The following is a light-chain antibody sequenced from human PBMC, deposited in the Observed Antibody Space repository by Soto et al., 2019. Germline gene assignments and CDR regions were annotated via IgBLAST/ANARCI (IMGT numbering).Light chain of an antibody. CDR1: QSVSRNY. V-gene: IGKV3-20*01. J-gene: IGKJ1*01. CDR2: GAS. Sequence: EIVLTQSPGTLSLSPGERATLSCRASQSVSRNYLVWYQQKPGQAPRLLIYGASGRATGIPDRFSGSGSGTGFTLTISRLEPEDFAVYYCQQYNNWPVFGQGTKVDIK. CDR3: QQYNNWPV.